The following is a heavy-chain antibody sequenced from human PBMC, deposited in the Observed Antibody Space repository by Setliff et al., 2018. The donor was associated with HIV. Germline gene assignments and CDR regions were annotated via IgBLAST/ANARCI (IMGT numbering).Heavy chain of an antibody. D-gene: IGHD3-10*01. V-gene: IGHV3-23*01. CDR2: ISGSGLSA. Sequence: GGSLRLSCATSGFTFTDYSMAWVRQAPGKGLEWVSIISGSGLSAYYADSVKGRFTVSRDNSKNTAFLQMNSLRLEDTALYYCTKEASRFGESFRECDAFDIWGQGTVVTVSS. CDR3: TKEASRFGESFRECDAFDI. J-gene: IGHJ3*02. CDR1: GFTFTDYS.